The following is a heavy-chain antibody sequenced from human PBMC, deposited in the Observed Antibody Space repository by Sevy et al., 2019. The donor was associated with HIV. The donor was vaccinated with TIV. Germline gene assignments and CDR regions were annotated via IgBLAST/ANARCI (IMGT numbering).Heavy chain of an antibody. CDR3: VKDPDYNFWRGDYGMDV. V-gene: IGHV3-64D*06. D-gene: IGHD3-3*01. CDR1: EFSFSNPA. CDR2: ISSDGVST. J-gene: IGHJ6*02. Sequence: GGSRRPSGSGPEFSFSNPAMNWVRQTPGKGRKYVSAISSDGVSTYYTDSGRGRFTISRDNSKNTLYLQMSSLRVEDTAVYYCVKDPDYNFWRGDYGMDVWGQGTTVTVSS.